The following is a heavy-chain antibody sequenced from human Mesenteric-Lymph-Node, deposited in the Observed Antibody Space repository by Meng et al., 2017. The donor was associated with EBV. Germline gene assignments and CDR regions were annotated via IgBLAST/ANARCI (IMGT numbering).Heavy chain of an antibody. J-gene: IGHJ5*02. V-gene: IGHV1-46*01. CDR2: INPSVGST. CDR3: ARATVTRNWFDP. CDR1: GYKFITYY. D-gene: IGHD4-11*01. Sequence: QVTRVQSGAEGKKPGASVTVSCKASGYKFITYYIHWVRQAPGQGLEWMGIINPSVGSTTYAQKFQGRVSMTSDASTSTVYMELNSLRSEDTAIYYCARATVTRNWFDPWGQGTLVTVSS.